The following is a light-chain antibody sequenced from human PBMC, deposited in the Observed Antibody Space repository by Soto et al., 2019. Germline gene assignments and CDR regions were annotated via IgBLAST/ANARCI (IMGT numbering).Light chain of an antibody. CDR3: QQYNSYSPWT. CDR2: DAS. V-gene: IGKV1-5*01. Sequence: DIQMTQSPSTLSASVGDRVTITCRASQSISSWVAWYQQKPGKAPKLLIYDASSLESGVHSKFSGSGSGTAFTLTISSLQPDDFATYYCQQYNSYSPWTFGQGTKVEIK. CDR1: QSISSW. J-gene: IGKJ1*01.